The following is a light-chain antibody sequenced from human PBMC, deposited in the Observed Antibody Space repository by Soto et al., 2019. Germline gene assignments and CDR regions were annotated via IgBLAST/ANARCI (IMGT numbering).Light chain of an antibody. CDR1: QSVSSSY. Sequence: EIVLTQSPGTLCLSPGERVTLSCRASQSVSSSYLAWYQQKPGQAPRLLIYDASSRATGIPDRFSGSGSGTDFTLTISRLEPEDFAVYYCQQYGSSPPITFGPGTKVDIK. J-gene: IGKJ3*01. V-gene: IGKV3-20*01. CDR2: DAS. CDR3: QQYGSSPPIT.